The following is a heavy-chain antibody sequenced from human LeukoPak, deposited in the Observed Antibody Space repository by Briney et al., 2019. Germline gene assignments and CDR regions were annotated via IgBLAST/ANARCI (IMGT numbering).Heavy chain of an antibody. CDR1: GYSFTSYW. V-gene: IGHV5-51*01. CDR3: ARSGYCSSTSCSRNNWFDP. J-gene: IGHJ5*02. D-gene: IGHD2-2*01. Sequence: GESLKISCKGSGYSFTSYWIGWVRQMPGKGLEWMGIIYPGDSDTRYSPSFQGQVTISADKSISTAYLQWSSPKASDTAMYYCARSGYCSSTSCSRNNWFDPWGQGTLVTVSS. CDR2: IYPGDSDT.